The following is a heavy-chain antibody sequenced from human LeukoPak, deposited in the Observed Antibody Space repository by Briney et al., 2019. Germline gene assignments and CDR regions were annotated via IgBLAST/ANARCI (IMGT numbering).Heavy chain of an antibody. Sequence: GGSLRLSCAASGFTFSSSAMNWVRQAPGKGLEWVSRINSDGSSTSYADSVKGRFTISRDNAKNTLYLQMNSLRAEDTAVYYCARVMRGPQRYYYYYGMDVWGQGTTVTVSS. CDR1: GFTFSSSA. J-gene: IGHJ6*02. CDR3: ARVMRGPQRYYYYYGMDV. CDR2: INSDGSST. V-gene: IGHV3-74*01.